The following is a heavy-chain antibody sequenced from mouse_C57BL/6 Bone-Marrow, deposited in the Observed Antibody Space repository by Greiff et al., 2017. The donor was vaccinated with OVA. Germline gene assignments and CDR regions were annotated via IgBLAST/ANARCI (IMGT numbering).Heavy chain of an antibody. D-gene: IGHD2-2*01. Sequence: VQLQQSGPVLVKPGASVKMSCKASGYTFTDYYMNWVKQSHGKSLEWIGVINPYNGGTSYNQKFTGKATLTVDKSSSTAYMELNSLTSEDSAVYYCARLYGYYYAMDYWGQGTSVTVSS. V-gene: IGHV1-19*01. CDR3: ARLYGYYYAMDY. CDR1: GYTFTDYY. J-gene: IGHJ4*01. CDR2: INPYNGGT.